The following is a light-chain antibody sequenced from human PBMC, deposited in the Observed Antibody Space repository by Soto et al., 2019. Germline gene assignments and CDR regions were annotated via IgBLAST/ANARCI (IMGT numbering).Light chain of an antibody. J-gene: IGKJ1*01. Sequence: EIVLTQSPDTLSLSPVERATLSCRTSQSITSNYLAWYQQKPGQAPRLLIYGASSRATGTPDRFSGSGSGTDFTLTISRLEPEDLAVYFCQQYGSSHRTFGQGTKVDIK. CDR2: GAS. CDR3: QQYGSSHRT. CDR1: QSITSNY. V-gene: IGKV3-20*01.